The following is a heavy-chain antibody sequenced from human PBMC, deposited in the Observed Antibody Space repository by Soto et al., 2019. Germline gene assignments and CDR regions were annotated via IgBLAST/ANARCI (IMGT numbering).Heavy chain of an antibody. CDR2: ITAATGTT. CDR3: AKAKGRSNFYYSGLDV. CDR1: GFTVGSYG. D-gene: IGHD1-26*01. V-gene: IGHV3-23*01. J-gene: IGHJ6*02. Sequence: GSLRLSCAASGFTVGSYGMTWVRQAPGKGLECVSGITAATGTTYYADSVKGRFTISRDLSTNTLFLQMKSLRAADSAVYYCAKAKGRSNFYYSGLDVWGQGTTVTVSS.